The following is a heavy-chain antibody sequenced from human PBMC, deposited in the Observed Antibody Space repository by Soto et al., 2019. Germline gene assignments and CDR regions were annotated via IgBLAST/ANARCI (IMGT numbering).Heavy chain of an antibody. CDR2: ISAYNGNT. D-gene: IGHD3-9*01. V-gene: IGHV1-18*01. Sequence: ASVKVSCKASGYTFTSYGISWVRQAPGQGLEWMGWISAYNGNTNYAQKLQGRVTMTIDTSTSTAYMELRSLRSDDTAVYYCAKTAYYDIFGASYCYGMDVWGQGTTVTVSS. CDR3: AKTAYYDIFGASYCYGMDV. J-gene: IGHJ6*02. CDR1: GYTFTSYG.